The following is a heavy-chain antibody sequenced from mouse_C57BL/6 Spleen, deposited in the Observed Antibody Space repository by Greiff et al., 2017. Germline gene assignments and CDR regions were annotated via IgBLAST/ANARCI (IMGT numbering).Heavy chain of an antibody. J-gene: IGHJ1*03. D-gene: IGHD1-1*01. Sequence: EVKLQESGPELVKPGASVKIPCKASGYTFTDYNMDWVKQSHGKSLEWIGDINPNNGGTIYNQKFKGKATLTVDKSSSTAYMELRSLTSEDTAVYYCARLVARYWYFDVWGTGTTVTVSS. CDR3: ARLVARYWYFDV. CDR2: INPNNGGT. V-gene: IGHV1-18*01. CDR1: GYTFTDYN.